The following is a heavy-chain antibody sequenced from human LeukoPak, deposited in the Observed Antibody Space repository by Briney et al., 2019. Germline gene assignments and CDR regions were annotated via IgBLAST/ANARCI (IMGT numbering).Heavy chain of an antibody. CDR1: GITLSNYG. CDR3: AKRGAVIRVILVGFHKEAYYFDS. D-gene: IGHD3-22*01. J-gene: IGHJ4*02. V-gene: IGHV3-23*01. CDR2: ISGSGGST. Sequence: PGGSLRLSCRVSGITLSNYGMSWVRQAPGKGLEWVAGISGSGGSTKYADSVKGRFTISRDNPKNTLYLHMTSLRAEDTAVYFCAKRGAVIRVILVGFHKEAYYFDSWGQGALVTVSS.